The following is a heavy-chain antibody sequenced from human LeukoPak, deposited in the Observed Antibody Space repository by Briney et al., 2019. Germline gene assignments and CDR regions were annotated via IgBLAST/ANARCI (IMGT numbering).Heavy chain of an antibody. V-gene: IGHV3-23*01. D-gene: IGHD6-6*01. CDR2: VSGSGGST. CDR1: GFTFSSYA. J-gene: IGHJ3*02. Sequence: GGSLRLSCAASGFTFSSYAMSWVRQAQGKGLEWVSGVSGSGGSTYYAESVKGRFTISRDNSKNTLYLQVNSLRAEDTAVYYCATDRYSTSSGDGFDIWGQGTLVTVSS. CDR3: ATDRYSTSSGDGFDI.